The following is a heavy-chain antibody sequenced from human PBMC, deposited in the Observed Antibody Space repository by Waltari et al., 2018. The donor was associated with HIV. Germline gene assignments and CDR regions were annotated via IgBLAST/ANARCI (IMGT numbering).Heavy chain of an antibody. D-gene: IGHD2-15*01. V-gene: IGHV3-33*01. CDR2: IWYDGTNK. CDR1: GFTFRSYG. CDR3: ARDRSEGGGYYYYGLDV. Sequence: QVQLVESGGGVVQPGRSLRLSCAASGFTFRSYGMHWVRQAPGKGLVWVAVIWYDGTNKYYADSVKGRFTISRDNSKNTLYLQMNSLRAEETAVYYCARDRSEGGGYYYYGLDVWGQGTTVTVSS. J-gene: IGHJ6*02.